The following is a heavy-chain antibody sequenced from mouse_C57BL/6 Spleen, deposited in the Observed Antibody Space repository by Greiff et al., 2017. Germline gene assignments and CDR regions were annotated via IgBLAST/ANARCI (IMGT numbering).Heavy chain of an antibody. CDR1: GYTFTDYN. V-gene: IGHV1-18*01. D-gene: IGHD1-1*01. J-gene: IGHJ4*01. CDR2: INPNNGGT. CDR3: ARYERYDYYGSSPLDY. Sequence: EVQLQQSGPELVKPGASVKIPCKASGYTFTDYNMDWVKQSHGKSLEWIGDINPNNGGTIYNQKFKGKATLTVDKSSSTAYMELRSLTSEDTAVYYCARYERYDYYGSSPLDYWGQGTSVTVSS.